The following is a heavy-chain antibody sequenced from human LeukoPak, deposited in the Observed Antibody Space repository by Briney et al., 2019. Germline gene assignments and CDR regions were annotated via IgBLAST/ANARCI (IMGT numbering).Heavy chain of an antibody. CDR2: IYYSGIT. Sequence: PSETLSLTCTVSGGSISSSSYYWGWIRQPPGKGLEWIGSIYYSGITYYNPSLESRVTILVDTSKSQFSLKLSSVTAADTAVYYCASPLGYCSSTNCYGDYWGQGTLVTVSS. CDR1: GGSISSSSYY. V-gene: IGHV4-39*01. D-gene: IGHD2-2*01. CDR3: ASPLGYCSSTNCYGDY. J-gene: IGHJ4*02.